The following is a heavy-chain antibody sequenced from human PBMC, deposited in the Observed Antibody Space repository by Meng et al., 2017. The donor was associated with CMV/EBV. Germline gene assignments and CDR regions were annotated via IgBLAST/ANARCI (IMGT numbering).Heavy chain of an antibody. Sequence: ARLPESGPVLVKPSQTLPLTCTVSGGSISSGDYYWSWIRQPPGKGLEWIGYIYYSGSTYYNPSLKSRVTISVDTSKNQFSLKLSSVTAADTAVYYCARAAPDYYDSSGPPDYWGQGTLVTVSS. D-gene: IGHD3-22*01. CDR1: GGSISSGDYY. CDR2: IYYSGST. CDR3: ARAAPDYYDSSGPPDY. V-gene: IGHV4-30-4*08. J-gene: IGHJ4*02.